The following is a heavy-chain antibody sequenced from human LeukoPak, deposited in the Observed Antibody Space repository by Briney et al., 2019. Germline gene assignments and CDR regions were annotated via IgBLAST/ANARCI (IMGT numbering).Heavy chain of an antibody. Sequence: GGSLRLSCAVSGFTFSNYSMNWARQAPGKGLEWVSYISYSSSTIYYADSVKGRFTISRDNGKNSLYLQMNSLRAEDTAVYYCARDRLHYGEYEKTFDYWGQGTLVTVSS. V-gene: IGHV3-48*01. J-gene: IGHJ4*02. CDR3: ARDRLHYGEYEKTFDY. D-gene: IGHD4-17*01. CDR2: ISYSSSTI. CDR1: GFTFSNYS.